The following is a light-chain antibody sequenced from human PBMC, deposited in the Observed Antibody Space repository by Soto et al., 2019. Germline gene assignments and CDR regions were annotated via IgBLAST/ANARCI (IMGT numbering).Light chain of an antibody. CDR2: EVS. V-gene: IGLV2-14*01. J-gene: IGLJ1*01. CDR1: SSDVGAYNY. Sequence: QSVLTQPASVSGSPGQSITISCTGTSSDVGAYNYVSWYQLHPGKAPKLIISEVSNRPSGVSSRFSGSKSANTASLTISGLRAEDEADYYCTSYTHSSTQVFGTGTKVTVL. CDR3: TSYTHSSTQV.